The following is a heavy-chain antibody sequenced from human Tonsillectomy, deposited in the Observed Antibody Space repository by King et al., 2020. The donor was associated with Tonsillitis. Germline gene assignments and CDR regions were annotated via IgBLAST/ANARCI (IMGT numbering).Heavy chain of an antibody. CDR2: INPNSGGT. CDR3: ASSQLAYFVP. Sequence: VQLVESGAEVKKPGASVKVSCKASGHTFTGYYMHWVRQAPGQGLEWMGWINPNSGGTNSAQKFQGRVTMPRDTSISTAYMELSRLRSDDTAVYYCASSQLAYFVPWGQGTLVTVSS. D-gene: IGHD3-3*02. CDR1: GHTFTGYY. J-gene: IGHJ5*02. V-gene: IGHV1-2*02.